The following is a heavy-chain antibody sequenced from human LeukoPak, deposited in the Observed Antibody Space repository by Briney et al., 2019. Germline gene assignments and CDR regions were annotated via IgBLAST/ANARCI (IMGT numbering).Heavy chain of an antibody. V-gene: IGHV3-30*18. CDR2: ISYDGSNK. J-gene: IGHJ6*02. D-gene: IGHD6-6*01. Sequence: GGSLRLSCAASGFTFSPVWMHWVRQAPGKGLEWVAVISYDGSNKYYADSVKGRFTISRDNSKNTLYLQMNSLRAEDTAVYYCANIYSSSSFFGYYYGMDVWGQGTTVTVSS. CDR1: GFTFSPVW. CDR3: ANIYSSSSFFGYYYGMDV.